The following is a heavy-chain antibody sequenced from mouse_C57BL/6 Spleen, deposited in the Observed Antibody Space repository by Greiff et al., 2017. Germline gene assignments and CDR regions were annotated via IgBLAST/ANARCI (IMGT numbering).Heavy chain of an antibody. Sequence: EVKLMESGGGLVQSGRSLRLSCATSGFTFSDFYMEWVRQAPGKGLEWIAASRNKANDYTTEYSASVKGRFIVSRDTSQSILYLQMNALRAEDTAIYYCARDGNWMDYWGQGTSVTVSS. CDR1: GFTFSDFY. V-gene: IGHV7-1*01. J-gene: IGHJ4*01. CDR2: SRNKANDYTT. D-gene: IGHD4-1*01. CDR3: ARDGNWMDY.